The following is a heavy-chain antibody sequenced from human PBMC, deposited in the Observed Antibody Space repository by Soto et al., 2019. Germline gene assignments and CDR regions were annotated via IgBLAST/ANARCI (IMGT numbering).Heavy chain of an antibody. Sequence: QVQLVESGGGVVQPGRSLRLSCETPGFTFSDFGMHWVRQAPGKGLEWVAVIWYDGGIKYYVDSVKGRFTISRDNAKNMLFLQMDSLRAEDTAVYYCARQSLGNIRLRGLDYWGQGTLVTVSS. CDR1: GFTFSDFG. V-gene: IGHV3-33*01. J-gene: IGHJ4*02. CDR2: IWYDGGIK. D-gene: IGHD1-1*01. CDR3: ARQSLGNIRLRGLDY.